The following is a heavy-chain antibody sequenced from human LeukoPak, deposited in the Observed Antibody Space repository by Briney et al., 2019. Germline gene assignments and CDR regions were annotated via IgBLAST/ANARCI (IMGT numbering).Heavy chain of an antibody. V-gene: IGHV4-59*01. D-gene: IGHD3-10*01. CDR1: GGSITPYF. J-gene: IGHJ4*02. CDR2: IYYSGDT. Sequence: PSETLSLTCTVPGGSITPYFWSWIRQPPGKGLEWIGYIYYSGDTNYNPSLKSRVTISVDTSKNQFSLRLKSVTAADTAVYYCARAGTALVRGVIISNFFDYWGQGTMATVSS. CDR3: ARAGTALVRGVIISNFFDY.